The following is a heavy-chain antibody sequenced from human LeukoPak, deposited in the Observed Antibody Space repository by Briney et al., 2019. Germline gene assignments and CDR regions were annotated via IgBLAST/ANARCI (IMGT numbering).Heavy chain of an antibody. CDR2: IYSGGST. V-gene: IGHV3-53*05. D-gene: IGHD5/OR15-5a*01. Sequence: GGSLRLSCAASGFTVSSNYMSWVRQAPGKGLEWVSVIYSGGSTYYADSVKGRFTISRDNSKNTLNLQMNSLTTEDTAVYYCARPLRFYHFYYGLDVWGQGTTVTVSS. J-gene: IGHJ6*02. CDR1: GFTVSSNY. CDR3: ARPLRFYHFYYGLDV.